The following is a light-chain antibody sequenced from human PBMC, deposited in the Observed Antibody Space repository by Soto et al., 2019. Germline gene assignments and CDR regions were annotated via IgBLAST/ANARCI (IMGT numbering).Light chain of an antibody. V-gene: IGLV2-14*01. CDR2: GVK. J-gene: IGLJ1*01. Sequence: QSVLAQPASVSGSPGQSITIPCTGSGRDIGAYDYVSWYQQHPGKAPKLLIYGVKNRPSGVSYRFSASKSAFTASLTISGLQAEDEAHYYCSSYTTSYFYVFGPGTKVTVL. CDR1: GRDIGAYDY. CDR3: SSYTTSYFYV.